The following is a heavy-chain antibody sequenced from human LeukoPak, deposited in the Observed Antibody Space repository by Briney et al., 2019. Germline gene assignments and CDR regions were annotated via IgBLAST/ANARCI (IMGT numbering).Heavy chain of an antibody. Sequence: SETLSLTCTVSGVSITNSGYHWSWIRQPPGKGLEWIGSTYHSGSTYYNPSLKSRVTISIDTSKNQFSLKLTSVTAADTAVYYCARDPIPQFDPWGQGTLVTVSS. CDR3: ARDPIPQFDP. CDR2: TYHSGST. J-gene: IGHJ5*02. V-gene: IGHV4-39*07. CDR1: GVSITNSGYH.